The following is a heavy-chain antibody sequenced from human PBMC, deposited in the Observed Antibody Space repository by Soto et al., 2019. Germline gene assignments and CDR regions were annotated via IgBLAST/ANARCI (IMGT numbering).Heavy chain of an antibody. V-gene: IGHV3-48*02. Sequence: GGSLRLSCVASGFSFSNYSMNWVRQAPGKGLEWVSYITDSSDTVHYADSVRGRFTISRDNAESSLYLQMNSLRDEDTAVYFCARDFGHGYYLDYWGRGTLVTVSS. CDR3: ARDFGHGYYLDY. J-gene: IGHJ4*02. D-gene: IGHD3-3*01. CDR2: ITDSSDTV. CDR1: GFSFSNYS.